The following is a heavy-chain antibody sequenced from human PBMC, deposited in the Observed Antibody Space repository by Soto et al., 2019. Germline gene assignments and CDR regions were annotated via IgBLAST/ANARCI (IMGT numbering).Heavy chain of an antibody. CDR1: GDSVSSNSAA. CDR3: ARDGEAVAGAYYYYYYGMDV. V-gene: IGHV6-1*01. CDR2: TYYRSKWYN. Sequence: PSPTLSLTCAISGDSVSSNSAAWNWIRQSPSRGLEWLGRTYYRSKWYNDYAVSVKSRITINPDTSKNQFSLQLNSVTPEDTAVYYCARDGEAVAGAYYYYYYGMDVWGQGTTVTVSS. D-gene: IGHD6-19*01. J-gene: IGHJ6*02.